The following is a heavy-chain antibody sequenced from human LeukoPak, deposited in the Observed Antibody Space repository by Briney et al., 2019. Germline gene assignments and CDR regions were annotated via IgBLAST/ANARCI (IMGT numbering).Heavy chain of an antibody. CDR1: GFTFSSYW. Sequence: GGSLRLSCAASGFTFSSYWMSWVRQAPGKGLEWLSYINGRGTYIDYAESLKGRITISRDNAQNSLYLQMNSLRVEDTAVYYCARSGREATEIDYWGQGTLVTVSS. V-gene: IGHV3-21*06. J-gene: IGHJ4*02. CDR3: ARSGREATEIDY. CDR2: INGRGTYI. D-gene: IGHD1-1*01.